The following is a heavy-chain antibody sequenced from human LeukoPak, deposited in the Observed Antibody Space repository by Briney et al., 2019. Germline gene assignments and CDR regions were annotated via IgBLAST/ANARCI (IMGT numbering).Heavy chain of an antibody. D-gene: IGHD5-18*01. CDR2: IYYSGST. CDR1: GGSISSYY. CDR3: AREAMYSYGNNFDY. V-gene: IGHV4-59*01. Sequence: SETLSLTCTVSGGSISSYYWSWIRQPPGKGLEWIGYIYYSGSTNYNPSLKSQVTISVDTSKNQFSLKLSSVTAADTAVYHCAREAMYSYGNNFDYWGQGTLVTVSS. J-gene: IGHJ4*02.